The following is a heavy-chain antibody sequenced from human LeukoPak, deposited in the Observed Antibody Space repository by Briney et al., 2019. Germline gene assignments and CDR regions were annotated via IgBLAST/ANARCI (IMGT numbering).Heavy chain of an antibody. Sequence: GGSLRLSCAASGFTFSSYSMNWVRQAPGKGLEWVSYISSGGSTIYYADSVKGRFTISRDNAENSLYVQMKSLRDGDTAVYYCARGGSGRNFDYWGQGTLVTVSS. J-gene: IGHJ4*02. CDR2: ISSGGSTI. D-gene: IGHD3-3*01. CDR1: GFTFSSYS. V-gene: IGHV3-48*02. CDR3: ARGGSGRNFDY.